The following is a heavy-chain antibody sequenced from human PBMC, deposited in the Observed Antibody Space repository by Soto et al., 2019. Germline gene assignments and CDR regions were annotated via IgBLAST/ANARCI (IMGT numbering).Heavy chain of an antibody. V-gene: IGHV3-13*01. CDR1: GFTFSSYD. Sequence: GGSLRLSCAASGFTFSSYDMHWVRQATGKGLEWVSAIGTAGDTYYPGSVKGRFTISRENAKNSLYLQMNSLRAEDTAVYYCARVYYYDSSGYPRYYFDYWGQGTLVTVSS. J-gene: IGHJ4*02. CDR3: ARVYYYDSSGYPRYYFDY. D-gene: IGHD3-22*01. CDR2: IGTAGDT.